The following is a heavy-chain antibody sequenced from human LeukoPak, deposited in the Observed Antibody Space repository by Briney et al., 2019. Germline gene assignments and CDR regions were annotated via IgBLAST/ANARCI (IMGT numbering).Heavy chain of an antibody. J-gene: IGHJ4*02. Sequence: PGGSLRLSCAASGFTFSSYGMSWVRQAPGKGLEWVSGISGSGGSTYYADSVKGRFTISRDNSKNTLYLQMNSLRAEDTAVYYCAKGGTYGDYGDYWGQGTLVTVSS. CDR1: GFTFSSYG. D-gene: IGHD4-17*01. V-gene: IGHV3-23*01. CDR3: AKGGTYGDYGDY. CDR2: ISGSGGST.